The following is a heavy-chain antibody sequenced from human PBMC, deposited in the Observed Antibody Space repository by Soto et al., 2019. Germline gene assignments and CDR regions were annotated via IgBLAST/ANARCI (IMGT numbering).Heavy chain of an antibody. Sequence: QTLSLTCASSGVSVSNNSAAWNWIRQSPSRGLEWLGRTYYRSKWYNDYAVSVKSRITINPDTSKNQFSLQLNSVTPEDTAVYYCARVRQLVDYYYYGMDVWGQGTTVTVSS. CDR1: GVSVSNNSAA. CDR2: TYYRSKWYN. CDR3: ARVRQLVDYYYYGMDV. J-gene: IGHJ6*02. D-gene: IGHD6-13*01. V-gene: IGHV6-1*01.